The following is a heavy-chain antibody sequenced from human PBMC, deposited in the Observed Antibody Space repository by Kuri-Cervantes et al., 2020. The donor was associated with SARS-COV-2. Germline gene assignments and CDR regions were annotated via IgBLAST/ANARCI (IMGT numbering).Heavy chain of an antibody. CDR2: ISGSGVNT. V-gene: IGHV3-23*01. J-gene: IGHJ4*02. CDR3: VKDSRVYYFDY. D-gene: IGHD2/OR15-2a*01. Sequence: GGSLRLSCAASGFTFSSFPMSWVRQVPGKGLEWVSGISGSGVNTYYADSVKGWFTISRDNSKNTLYLQMNSLRAEDTAVYYCVKDSRVYYFDYWGQGTLVTVSS. CDR1: GFTFSSFP.